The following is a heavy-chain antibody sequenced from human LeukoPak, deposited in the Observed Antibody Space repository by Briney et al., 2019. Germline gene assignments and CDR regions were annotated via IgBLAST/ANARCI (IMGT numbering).Heavy chain of an antibody. CDR1: GGSISSGSYY. CDR3: ARAFGVVSSDAFDI. Sequence: SQTLSLTCTVSGGSISSGSYYWSWIRQPAGKGLEWIGEINHSGSTNYNPSLKSRVTISVDTSKNQFSLKLSSVTAADTAVYYCARAFGVVSSDAFDIWGQGTMVTVSS. D-gene: IGHD3-3*01. V-gene: IGHV4-61*09. CDR2: INHSGST. J-gene: IGHJ3*02.